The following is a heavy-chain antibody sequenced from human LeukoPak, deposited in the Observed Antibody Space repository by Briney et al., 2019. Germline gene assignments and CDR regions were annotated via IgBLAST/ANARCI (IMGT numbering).Heavy chain of an antibody. CDR3: AKDLAVAGTRNWDRGLDY. J-gene: IGHJ4*02. CDR2: ISGSGGST. CDR1: GFTFSSCA. D-gene: IGHD6-19*01. V-gene: IGHV3-23*01. Sequence: GASLRLSCAASGFTFSSCAMSWVRQAPGKGLEWVSAISGSGGSTYYADSVKGRFTISRDNSKNTLCLQMNSLRAEDTAVYYCAKDLAVAGTRNWDRGLDYWGQGTLVTVSS.